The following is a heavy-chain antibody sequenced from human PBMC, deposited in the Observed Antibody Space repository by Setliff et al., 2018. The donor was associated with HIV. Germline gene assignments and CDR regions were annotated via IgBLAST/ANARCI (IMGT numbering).Heavy chain of an antibody. Sequence: ASVKVSCKASRYTFNNYGISWVRQAPGQGLEWMGWINTHSGYTNYAQNVQGRVTVTMDTSTSTAYMELRSLKSDDTAVYYCARGKTWLRFLDYWGQGTLVTVS. J-gene: IGHJ4*02. D-gene: IGHD5-12*01. CDR3: ARGKTWLRFLDY. CDR2: INTHSGYT. V-gene: IGHV1-18*01. CDR1: RYTFNNYG.